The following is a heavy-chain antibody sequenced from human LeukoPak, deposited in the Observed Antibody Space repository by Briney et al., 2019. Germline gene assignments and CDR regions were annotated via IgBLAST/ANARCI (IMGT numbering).Heavy chain of an antibody. Sequence: SVKVSCKASGGTFSSYAISWVRQAPGQGLEWMGGIIPIFGTANYAQKFQGRVTITTDESTSTAYMELSSLRSEDTAVYYCARGRYDSSGYYTENYYFDYWGQGTLVTVSS. V-gene: IGHV1-69*05. J-gene: IGHJ4*02. D-gene: IGHD3-22*01. CDR1: GGTFSSYA. CDR3: ARGRYDSSGYYTENYYFDY. CDR2: IIPIFGTA.